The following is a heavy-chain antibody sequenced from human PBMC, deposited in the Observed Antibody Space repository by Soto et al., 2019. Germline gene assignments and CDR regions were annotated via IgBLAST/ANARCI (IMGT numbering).Heavy chain of an antibody. CDR1: GYTFTSYG. CDR3: AAGGTGGHKGDAFDI. Sequence: ASVKVSCKASGYTFTSYGISWVRQAPGQGLEGMGWISAYNGNTNYAQMLQGRVTMTTDTSTSTAYMELRRRRSDDTAVYYCAAGGTGGHKGDAFDIWGQGTMVTVSS. J-gene: IGHJ3*02. CDR2: ISAYNGNT. V-gene: IGHV1-18*01. D-gene: IGHD7-27*01.